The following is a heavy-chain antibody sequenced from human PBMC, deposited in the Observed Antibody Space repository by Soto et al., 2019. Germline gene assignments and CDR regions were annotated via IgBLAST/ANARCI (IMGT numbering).Heavy chain of an antibody. J-gene: IGHJ4*02. CDR1: SGSISSSNW. CDR3: ARYSSSWPYYYFDY. CDR2: IYHSGST. Sequence: PSETLSLTCAVSSGSISSSNWWSWVRQPPGKGLEWIGEIYHSGSTNYNPSLKSRVTISVDKSKNQFSLKLSSVTAADTAVYYCARYSSSWPYYYFDYWGQGTLVTVSS. D-gene: IGHD6-13*01. V-gene: IGHV4-4*02.